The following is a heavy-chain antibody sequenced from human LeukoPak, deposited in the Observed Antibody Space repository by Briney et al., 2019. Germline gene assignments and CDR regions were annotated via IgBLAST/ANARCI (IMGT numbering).Heavy chain of an antibody. CDR1: GYTFTSYD. CDR3: ARDVSCSSTSCYTKHHYYYGMDV. Sequence: ASVKVSCKASGYTFTSYDINWVRQATGQGLEWMGWMNPNSGNTGYVQKFQGRVTMTRNTSISTAYMELSSLRSEDTAVYYCARDVSCSSTSCYTKHHYYYGMDVWGQGTTVTVSS. V-gene: IGHV1-8*01. CDR2: MNPNSGNT. D-gene: IGHD2-2*02. J-gene: IGHJ6*02.